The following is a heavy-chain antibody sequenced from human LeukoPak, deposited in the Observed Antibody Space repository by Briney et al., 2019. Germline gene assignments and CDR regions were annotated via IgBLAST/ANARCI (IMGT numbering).Heavy chain of an antibody. J-gene: IGHJ4*02. D-gene: IGHD3-22*01. CDR1: GGSISSSSYY. CDR3: AREHYDSSGYYLNYFDY. CDR2: IYYSGST. Sequence: PSETLSLTCTVSGGSISSSSYYWGWIRQPPGKGLEWIGSIYYSGSTYYNPSLKSRVTISVDTSKNQFSLKLSSVTAADTAVYYCAREHYDSSGYYLNYFDYWGQGTLVTVSS. V-gene: IGHV4-39*02.